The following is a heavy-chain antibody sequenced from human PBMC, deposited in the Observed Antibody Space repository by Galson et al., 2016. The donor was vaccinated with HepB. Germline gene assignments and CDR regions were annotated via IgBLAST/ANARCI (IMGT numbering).Heavy chain of an antibody. CDR1: GVSISSSGSY. CDR3: PKSKVNTGGYWIFFF. J-gene: IGHJ1*01. Sequence: ETLSLTCGVSGVSISSSGSYWGWIRQPPGKGLEWIGNIYFSGATYYSPSLKGRVTISIDTSKNQFSLKLTSVNAADPAVYFCPKSKVNTGGYWIFFFWGQGALITVSS. CDR2: IYFSGAT. D-gene: IGHD2-8*02. V-gene: IGHV4-39*07.